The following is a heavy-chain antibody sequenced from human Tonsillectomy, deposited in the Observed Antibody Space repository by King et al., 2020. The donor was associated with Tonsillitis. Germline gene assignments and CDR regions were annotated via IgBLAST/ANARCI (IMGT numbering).Heavy chain of an antibody. D-gene: IGHD3-22*01. CDR3: ARVWGIVVRSMIDY. Sequence: VQLVESGAEVKKPGASVKVSCKASGYIFGSYGISWVRQAPGQGLEWMGWIIPYIGDSNYAQKFQGIVTVTTETATSTAYMGVRGLRSDDTAVYYCARVWGIVVRSMIDYWGQGTLVTVSS. CDR2: IIPYIGDS. CDR1: GYIFGSYG. J-gene: IGHJ4*02. V-gene: IGHV1-18*01.